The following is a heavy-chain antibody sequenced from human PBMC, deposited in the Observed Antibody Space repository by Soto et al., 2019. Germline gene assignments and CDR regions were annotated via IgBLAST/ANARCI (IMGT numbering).Heavy chain of an antibody. CDR1: AFTFGDFA. CDR2: INWNGNYI. J-gene: IGHJ4*02. D-gene: IGHD2-15*01. V-gene: IGHV3-9*01. CDR3: ARAPTGGTWPVYFDW. Sequence: VQLVESGGGLVQPGRSLRLSCTASAFTFGDFAMHWVRQVPGKGLEWVSGINWNGNYIGYADSVKGRFTVSRDNAKNSLYLQVTSLRPEDTALYFCARAPTGGTWPVYFDWWGRGTLVTVSS.